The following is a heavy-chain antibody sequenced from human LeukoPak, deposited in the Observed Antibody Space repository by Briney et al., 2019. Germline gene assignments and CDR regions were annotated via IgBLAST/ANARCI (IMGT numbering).Heavy chain of an antibody. CDR1: GDTFSTYA. CDR2: IIPINGIV. J-gene: IGHJ4*02. Sequence: GSSVKVSCKGFGDTFSTYAISWVRQAPGQGLEWMGRIIPINGIVDYAQKFQGRVTITADKSTSTAFMELSSLRSDDTAMYYCARRPGRGWGQGTLVTVSS. D-gene: IGHD1-26*01. CDR3: ARRPGRG. V-gene: IGHV1-69*04.